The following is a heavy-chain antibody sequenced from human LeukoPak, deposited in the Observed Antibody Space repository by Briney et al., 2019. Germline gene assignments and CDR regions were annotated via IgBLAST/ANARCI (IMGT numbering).Heavy chain of an antibody. CDR2: IYYTGTT. CDR3: ARENSYYDSSGYYFGSGYFDY. Sequence: NPSETLSLTCTVSGGSISSSLYHWGWIRQSPGKNLEWLGSIYYTGTTHYNPSLKSRVTISVDTSKNQFSLNLSSVTAADTAVYYCARENSYYDSSGYYFGSGYFDYWGQGTLVTVSS. D-gene: IGHD3-22*01. V-gene: IGHV4-39*07. J-gene: IGHJ4*02. CDR1: GGSISSSLYH.